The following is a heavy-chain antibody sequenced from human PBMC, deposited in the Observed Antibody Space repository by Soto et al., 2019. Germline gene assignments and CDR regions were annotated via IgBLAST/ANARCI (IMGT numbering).Heavy chain of an antibody. V-gene: IGHV3-23*01. CDR3: ATHLTLYDSLTGTLAY. J-gene: IGHJ4*02. Sequence: EVQLLESGGGLVQPGGSLRLSCVGSGVSFSSYAMTWVRQSPGKGLEWVSTVSGSAGSTYYADSVKGRFAVSRDNSKNTVYLPMDNLRAEDTAVYYCATHLTLYDSLTGTLAYWGQGTLVTVSS. CDR1: GVSFSSYA. D-gene: IGHD3-9*01. CDR2: VSGSAGST.